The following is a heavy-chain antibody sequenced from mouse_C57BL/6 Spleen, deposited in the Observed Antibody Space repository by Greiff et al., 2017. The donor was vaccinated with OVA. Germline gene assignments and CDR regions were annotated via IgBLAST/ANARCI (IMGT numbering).Heavy chain of an antibody. J-gene: IGHJ2*01. CDR1: GYTFTSYW. D-gene: IGHD4-1*01. CDR3: ARRPLTAKDY. V-gene: IGHV1-50*01. CDR2: IDPSDSYT. Sequence: QVQLQQPGAELVKPGASVKLSCKASGYTFTSYWMQWVKQRPGQGLEWIGEIDPSDSYTNYNQKFKGKATLTVDTSSSTAYMQLSSLTSEDSAVYYCARRPLTAKDYWGQGTTLTVSS.